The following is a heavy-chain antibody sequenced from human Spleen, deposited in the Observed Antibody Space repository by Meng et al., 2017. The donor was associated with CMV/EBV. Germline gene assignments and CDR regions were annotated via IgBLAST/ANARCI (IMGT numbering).Heavy chain of an antibody. CDR1: GYTFTAYF. D-gene: IGHD6-19*01. CDR3: ARGYSAWYVDH. V-gene: IGHV1-2*04. Sequence: QVQLVQSGAEVEKPGASVKVSRKASGYTFTAYFIDWIRQAPGQGLEWMGRINPNSGGTKYARNFQGWVTMTRDTSINTAYMELSRLKSDDTAVYYCARGYSAWYVDHWGQGTLVTVSS. J-gene: IGHJ4*02. CDR2: INPNSGGT.